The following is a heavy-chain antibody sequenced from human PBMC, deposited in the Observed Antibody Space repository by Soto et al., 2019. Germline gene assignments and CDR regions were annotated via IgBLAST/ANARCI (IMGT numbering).Heavy chain of an antibody. Sequence: QVQLVQSGTEVKKPGASVKVSCKASGYTFTNYGISWVRQAPGQGLEWMGWINTYNGHTHYAQQLQGRVTMTTDTSTGTAFMELRRLGSGDTAVYYCARNCSGGNCYFTGSWGQGTLVTVSS. CDR2: INTYNGHT. J-gene: IGHJ5*02. D-gene: IGHD2-15*01. V-gene: IGHV1-18*01. CDR1: GYTFTNYG. CDR3: ARNCSGGNCYFTGS.